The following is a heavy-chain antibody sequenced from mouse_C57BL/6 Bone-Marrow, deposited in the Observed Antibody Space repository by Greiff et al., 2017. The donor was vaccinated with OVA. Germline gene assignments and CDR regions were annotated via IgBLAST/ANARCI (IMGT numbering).Heavy chain of an antibody. CDR1: GYTFTSYW. CDR2: IDPSDSST. Sequence: VQLQQPGPELVMPGASVKLSCKASGYTFTSYWMHWVKQRPGQGLEWLGEIDPSDSSTNYNQKFKGKSTLTVDKASSTAYMQLSSLTSEDSAVYYCARQLNYGCQGTTITVTA. CDR3: ARQLNY. D-gene: IGHD3-1*01. V-gene: IGHV1-69*01. J-gene: IGHJ2*01.